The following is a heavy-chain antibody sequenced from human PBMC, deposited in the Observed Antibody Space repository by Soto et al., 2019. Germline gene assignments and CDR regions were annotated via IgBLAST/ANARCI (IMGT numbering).Heavy chain of an antibody. V-gene: IGHV1-69*13. CDR3: ARARISMIVGGAYYYAMDA. CDR2: IIPMFATR. J-gene: IGHJ6*02. Sequence: SVKVSCKASAGTFSSYAMNWVRQAPGQGLEWMGGIIPMFATRNYAQKFQGRVTITAGESTRTAYMELSSLRSEDTAVYYCARARISMIVGGAYYYAMDAWGQGTTVTVSS. D-gene: IGHD3-22*01. CDR1: AGTFSSYA.